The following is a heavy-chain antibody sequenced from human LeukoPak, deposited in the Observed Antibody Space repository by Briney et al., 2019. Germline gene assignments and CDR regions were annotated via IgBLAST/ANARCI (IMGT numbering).Heavy chain of an antibody. CDR2: ISYDGSNK. V-gene: IGHV3-30*18. CDR3: AKVRYSSSWRFDY. J-gene: IGHJ4*02. CDR1: GFTFISYG. Sequence: GGTLRLSCAASGFTFISYGRHWIRQAPGKGLEWMAVISYDGSNKYYADSVKGRFTISRDNSKNTLYLQMNSLRAEDTAVYYCAKVRYSSSWRFDYWGQGTLVTVSS. D-gene: IGHD6-13*01.